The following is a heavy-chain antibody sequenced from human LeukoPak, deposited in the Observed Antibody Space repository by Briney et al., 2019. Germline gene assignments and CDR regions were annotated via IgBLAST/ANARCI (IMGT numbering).Heavy chain of an antibody. D-gene: IGHD6-19*01. CDR3: AATLRGSGWYFDY. Sequence: SVKVSCKASGFTFTSSAVQWVRQARGQRLEWIGWIVVGSGNTNYAQKFQERVTITRDMSTSTAYMELSSLRSEDTAVYYCAATLRGSGWYFDYWGQGTLVTVSS. CDR2: IVVGSGNT. CDR1: GFTFTSSA. V-gene: IGHV1-58*01. J-gene: IGHJ4*02.